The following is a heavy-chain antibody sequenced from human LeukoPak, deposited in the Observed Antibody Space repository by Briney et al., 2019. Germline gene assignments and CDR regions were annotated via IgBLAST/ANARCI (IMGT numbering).Heavy chain of an antibody. J-gene: IGHJ4*02. CDR1: GGSLTGYY. V-gene: IGHV4-34*01. CDR3: ARHEAMATKSFDY. Sequence: SETLSLTCGVYGGSLTGYYWSWIRQAPGKGLEWIGSIYYSGSTYYNPSLKSRVTISVDTSKNQFSLKLSSVTAADTAVYYCARHEAMATKSFDYWGQGTLVTVSS. CDR2: IYYSGST. D-gene: IGHD5-18*01.